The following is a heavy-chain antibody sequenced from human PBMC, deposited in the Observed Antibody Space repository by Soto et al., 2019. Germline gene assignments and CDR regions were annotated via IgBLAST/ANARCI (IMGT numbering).Heavy chain of an antibody. V-gene: IGHV4-59*01. CDR2: IYYSGST. J-gene: IGHJ4*02. CDR3: ARQNCSGGSCYLHFDY. CDR1: GGSISSYY. D-gene: IGHD2-15*01. Sequence: QVQLQESGPGLVKPSETLSLTCTVSGGSISSYYWSWIRQPPGKGLEWIGYIYYSGSTNYNPSLNSRVTRSVDTSKHQFSLKLSSVTAADTAVYYCARQNCSGGSCYLHFDYWGQGTLVTVSS.